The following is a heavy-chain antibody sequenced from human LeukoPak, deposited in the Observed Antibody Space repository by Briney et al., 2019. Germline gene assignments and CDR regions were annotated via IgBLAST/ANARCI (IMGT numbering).Heavy chain of an antibody. J-gene: IGHJ6*03. V-gene: IGHV1-69*13. Sequence: SVKVSCKASGGTFSSYAISWVRQAPGQGLEWMGGIIPIFGTANYAQKFQGRVTITADESTSTAYMELSSLRSEDTAVYYCARLGRRYCSSTSCSTPHMDVWGKGTTVTVSS. D-gene: IGHD2-2*01. CDR2: IIPIFGTA. CDR3: ARLGRRYCSSTSCSTPHMDV. CDR1: GGTFSSYA.